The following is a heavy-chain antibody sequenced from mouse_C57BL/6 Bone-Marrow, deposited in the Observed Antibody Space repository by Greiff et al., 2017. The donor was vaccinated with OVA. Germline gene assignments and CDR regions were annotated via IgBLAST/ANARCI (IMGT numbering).Heavy chain of an antibody. D-gene: IGHD1-1*01. J-gene: IGHJ3*01. Sequence: VQLQQSGPVLVKPGASVKMSCKASGYTFTDYYMNWVKQSPGKSLEWIGVINPYNGGTSYNQKFKGKATLTVDKSSSTAYMELNSLTSEDSAVYYCARSYYGSSYAWFAYWGQGTLVTVSA. V-gene: IGHV1-19*01. CDR3: ARSYYGSSYAWFAY. CDR1: GYTFTDYY. CDR2: INPYNGGT.